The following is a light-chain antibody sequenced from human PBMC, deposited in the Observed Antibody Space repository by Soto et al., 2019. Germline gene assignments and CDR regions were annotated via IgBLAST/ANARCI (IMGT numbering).Light chain of an antibody. V-gene: IGKV3-11*01. Sequence: EIVFTQSPATLSLSPGERATLSCRASQSVSNNLAWYPQQPGQAPRLLIYDASIRVTGIPDRFSGSGAGTEFTRTISSLEPEDFAVYYCQQYNNWTLTFGGGTKVDIK. CDR2: DAS. CDR3: QQYNNWTLT. CDR1: QSVSNN. J-gene: IGKJ4*01.